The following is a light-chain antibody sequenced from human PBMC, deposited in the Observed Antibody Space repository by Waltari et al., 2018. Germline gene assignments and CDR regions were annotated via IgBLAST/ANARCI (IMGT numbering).Light chain of an antibody. CDR3: QQLNSYSLIT. J-gene: IGKJ5*01. CDR2: ATS. CDR1: QGRSNY. V-gene: IGKV1-9*01. Sequence: DIQLTQSPSLLSASLGDRVTITCRASQGRSNYLAWYQQQPGKAPKRLISATSTLQSVVPSRFSGSGSGTEFTLTISDLQPEDFTTYYCQQLNSYSLITFGQGTRLEIK.